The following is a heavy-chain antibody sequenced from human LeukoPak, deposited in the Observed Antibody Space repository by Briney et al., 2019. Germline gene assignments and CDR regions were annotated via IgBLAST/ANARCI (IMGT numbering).Heavy chain of an antibody. CDR3: ARRRENLNWFDS. D-gene: IGHD5-24*01. J-gene: IGHJ5*01. CDR1: GGSIRSSSYY. CDR2: ISDSGRT. V-gene: IGHV4-39*01. Sequence: PSETLSLTCTVSGGSIRSSSYYWGWIRQPPVKGLEWVGSISDSGRTYYNPSLKSRVTISVDTSKNQFSLNLNSVTAADTAVYYCARRRENLNWFDSWGRGTLVTVSS.